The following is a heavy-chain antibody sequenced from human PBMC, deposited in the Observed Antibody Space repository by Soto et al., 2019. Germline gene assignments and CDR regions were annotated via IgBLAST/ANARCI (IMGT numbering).Heavy chain of an antibody. CDR3: ANGGLRYGMEV. J-gene: IGHJ6*02. V-gene: IGHV3-23*01. CDR1: GFPFSTNA. Sequence: EVQLLESGGSLVQPGGSLRLSCAASGFPFSTNAMTWVLQSPGKVLEWVSSISASAGSTYYADSVKGRFTIFRDNAKNTRYRQISSLRAEDTAIYFCANGGLRYGMEVWGQGTKVTVSS. CDR2: ISASAGST. D-gene: IGHD3-16*01.